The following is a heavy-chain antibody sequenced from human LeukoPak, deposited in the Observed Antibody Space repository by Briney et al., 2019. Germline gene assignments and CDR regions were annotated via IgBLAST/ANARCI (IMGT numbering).Heavy chain of an antibody. CDR2: IYTSGST. Sequence: PSETLSLTCTVSGGSISSYYWSWIRQPAGKGLEWIGRIYTSGSTNYNPSLKSRVTMSVDTSKNQFSLKLSSVTAADTAVYYCATVGLGYCSGGSCYTVDYWGQGTLVTVSS. D-gene: IGHD2-15*01. J-gene: IGHJ4*02. V-gene: IGHV4-4*07. CDR3: ATVGLGYCSGGSCYTVDY. CDR1: GGSISSYY.